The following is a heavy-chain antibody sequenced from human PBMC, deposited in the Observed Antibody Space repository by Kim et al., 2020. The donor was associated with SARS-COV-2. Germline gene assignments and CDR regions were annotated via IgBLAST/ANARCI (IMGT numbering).Heavy chain of an antibody. V-gene: IGHV4-31*03. CDR2: IYYSGST. CDR1: GGSISSGGYY. J-gene: IGHJ4*02. CDR3: ARESRTGGVRGVIAHFDY. D-gene: IGHD3-10*01. Sequence: SETLSLTCTVSGGSISSGGYYWSWIRQHPGKGLEWIGYIYYSGSTYYNPSLKSRVTISVDTSKNQFSLKLSSVTAADTAVYYCARESRTGGVRGVIAHFDYWGQGTLVTVSS.